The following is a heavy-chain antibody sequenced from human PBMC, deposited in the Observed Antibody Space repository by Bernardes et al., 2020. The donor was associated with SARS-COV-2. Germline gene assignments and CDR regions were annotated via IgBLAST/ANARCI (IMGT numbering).Heavy chain of an antibody. Sequence: GGTLRLSCAASGFTFSSYTMNWVRQAPGKGLEWISSISTSSSYIYYADSVKGRFSISRDNAKNSLSLQMNSLRDEDTAVYYCARDRDVDSPIVKEVDGFDVWGQGTKVTVSS. D-gene: IGHD5-18*01. CDR2: ISTSSSYI. CDR3: ARDRDVDSPIVKEVDGFDV. V-gene: IGHV3-21*01. J-gene: IGHJ3*01. CDR1: GFTFSSYT.